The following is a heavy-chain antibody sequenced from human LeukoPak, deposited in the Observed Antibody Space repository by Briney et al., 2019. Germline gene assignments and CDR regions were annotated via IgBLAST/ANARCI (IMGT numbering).Heavy chain of an antibody. J-gene: IGHJ6*02. Sequence: GESLKISCKGSGYSFTSYWIGWVRQMPGKGLEWMGIIYPGDSDTRYSPSFQGQGTISADKSISTAYLQWSSLKASDTAMYYCARHIPYYYGSGSYSYYYGMDVWGQGTTVTVSS. V-gene: IGHV5-51*01. CDR3: ARHIPYYYGSGSYSYYYGMDV. D-gene: IGHD3-10*01. CDR2: IYPGDSDT. CDR1: GYSFTSYW.